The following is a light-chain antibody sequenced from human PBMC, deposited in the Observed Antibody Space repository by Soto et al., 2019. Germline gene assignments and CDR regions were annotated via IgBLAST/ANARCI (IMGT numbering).Light chain of an antibody. CDR2: DAS. J-gene: IGKJ4*01. Sequence: EIVLTQSPATLSLSPGERATLSCRASQSVSSYLAWYQQKPGQAPSLLIYDASNRATGIPARFSSGGSGTDFTITISSLEPEDFAVYYCRQRRNWSQLTFGGGTKVDI. CDR3: RQRRNWSQLT. V-gene: IGKV3-11*01. CDR1: QSVSSY.